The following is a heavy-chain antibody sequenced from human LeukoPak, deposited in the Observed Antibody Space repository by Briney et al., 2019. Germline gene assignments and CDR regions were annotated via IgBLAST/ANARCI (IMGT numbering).Heavy chain of an antibody. CDR2: IYYSGST. D-gene: IGHD6-13*01. J-gene: IGHJ4*02. CDR1: GGSLSSSSYY. Sequence: SETLSLTCTVSGGSLSSSSYYWGWIRQPPGKGLEWIGSIYYSGSTYYNPSLKSRVTISVDTSKNQFSLKLSSVTAAGTAVYYCASWYGDGILGAAAGGFDYWGQGTLVTVSS. CDR3: ASWYGDGILGAAAGGFDY. V-gene: IGHV4-39*01.